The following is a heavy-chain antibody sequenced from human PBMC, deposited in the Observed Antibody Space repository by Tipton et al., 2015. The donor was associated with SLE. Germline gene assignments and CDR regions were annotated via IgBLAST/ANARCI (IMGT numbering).Heavy chain of an antibody. CDR3: ARGHGLWLNY. V-gene: IGHV4-59*08. J-gene: IGHJ4*02. D-gene: IGHD5-18*01. Sequence: GSLRLSCTVSGGSISSYYWSWIRQPPGKGLEWIGYIYYSGNTNYNPSLKSRVTISVDTSKNQFSLKLSSVTAADMAVYYCARGHGLWLNYWGQGTLVTVSS. CDR1: GGSISSYY. CDR2: IYYSGNT.